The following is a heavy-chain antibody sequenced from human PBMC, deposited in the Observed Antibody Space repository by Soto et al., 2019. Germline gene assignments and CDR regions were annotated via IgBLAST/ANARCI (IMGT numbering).Heavy chain of an antibody. CDR3: AKGGARGPVYYFYY. J-gene: IGHJ4*01. CDR2: ISWNTGSI. D-gene: IGHD1-26*01. V-gene: IGHV3-9*01. CDR1: GFTFDDYA. Sequence: GGSLRLSCAASGFTFDDYAMHWVRQAPGKGLEWVSGISWNTGSIAYADSVKGRFTISRDNAKNSLYLQMNGLRTEDTALYFCAKGGARGPVYYFYYWGHGTLVTVSS.